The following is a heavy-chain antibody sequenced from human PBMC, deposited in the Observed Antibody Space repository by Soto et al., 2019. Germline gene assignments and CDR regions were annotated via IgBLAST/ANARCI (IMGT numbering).Heavy chain of an antibody. D-gene: IGHD1-1*01. CDR2: ISSSSSYT. Sequence: PGGSLRLSCAASGFTFSDYYMSWIHQAPGKGLEWVSYISSSSSYTNYADSVKGRFTVSRDNAKNSLYLKMNRMRAEDTAVYYCAKGIEMGTIAGYFGYWGQGTLVTVSS. CDR3: AKGIEMGTIAGYFGY. CDR1: GFTFSDYY. V-gene: IGHV3-11*06. J-gene: IGHJ4*02.